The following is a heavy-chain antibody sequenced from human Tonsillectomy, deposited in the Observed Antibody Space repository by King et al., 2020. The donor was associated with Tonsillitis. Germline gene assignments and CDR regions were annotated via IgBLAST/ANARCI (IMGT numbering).Heavy chain of an antibody. CDR3: ARDPQFKNWNYVLGWFDA. V-gene: IGHV1-69*12. J-gene: IGHJ5*02. Sequence: QLVQSGAEVKKPGSSVKVSCKTSGGSFSSDAISWVRQAPGQGLEWMGGVIPRFATANYAQKFQGRAAISADESTGTVYMELNSLTSEDTAVYYCARDPQFKNWNYVLGWFDAWGQGTLVTVSS. CDR1: GGSFSSDA. D-gene: IGHD1-7*01. CDR2: VIPRFATA.